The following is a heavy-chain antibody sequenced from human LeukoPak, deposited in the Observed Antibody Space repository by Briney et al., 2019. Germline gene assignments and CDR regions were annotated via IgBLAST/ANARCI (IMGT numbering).Heavy chain of an antibody. CDR2: IYHSGST. Sequence: PSETLSLTCTVSGYSISSGYYWGWIRPPPGKGLEWIGSIYHSGSTNYNPSLKSRVSISVDTSKNQFSLKLSSVTAADTAVYYCARTTEGGYTSDYFYYYYMDVWGKGTTVTISS. CDR3: ARTTEGGYTSDYFYYYYMDV. J-gene: IGHJ6*03. CDR1: GYSISSGYY. D-gene: IGHD5-18*01. V-gene: IGHV4-38-2*02.